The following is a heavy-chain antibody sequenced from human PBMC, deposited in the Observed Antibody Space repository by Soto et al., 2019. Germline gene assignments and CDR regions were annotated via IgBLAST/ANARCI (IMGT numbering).Heavy chain of an antibody. CDR2: IIPVFDKA. J-gene: IGHJ3*01. D-gene: IGHD3-16*01. CDR3: ASLRRDWGDAFDL. Sequence: QVQLVQSGADVKKPGSSVKVSCKTSGGPFGSSAISWVRQAPAQGLEWMGEIIPVFDKANYAQNLQGRLTITADEPAGTVFMQLSSLRSDDTAVSFCASLRRDWGDAFDLWGLGTFVTVSS. V-gene: IGHV1-69*01. CDR1: GGPFGSSA.